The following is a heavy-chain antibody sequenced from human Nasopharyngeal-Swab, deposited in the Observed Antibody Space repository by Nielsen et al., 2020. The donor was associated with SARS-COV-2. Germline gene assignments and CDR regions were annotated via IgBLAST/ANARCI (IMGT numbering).Heavy chain of an antibody. Sequence: GGSLRLSCAASGFSFSEYYVSWIRQAPGKGLEWISDISSSGSITHYADSMKGRFTISRDNAKKSLYLQMNSLRAEDTAVYYCARGVETVHHWGQGSLVTVSS. J-gene: IGHJ1*01. CDR1: GFSFSEYY. CDR3: ARGVETVHH. V-gene: IGHV3-11*04. CDR2: ISSSGSIT. D-gene: IGHD5-24*01.